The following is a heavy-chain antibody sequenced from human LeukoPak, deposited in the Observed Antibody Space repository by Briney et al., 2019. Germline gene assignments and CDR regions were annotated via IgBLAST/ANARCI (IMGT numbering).Heavy chain of an antibody. CDR1: GYTFTSYD. D-gene: IGHD2-2*01. V-gene: IGHV1-8*01. CDR2: MNPNSGNT. CDR3: ARVRYCSSTSCSSPFDY. J-gene: IGHJ4*02. Sequence: ASVKVSCKASGYTFTSYDINWVRQATGQGPEWMGWMNPNSGNTGYAQKFQGRVTMTRNTSISTAYMELSSLRSEDTAVYYCARVRYCSSTSCSSPFDYWGQGTLVTVSS.